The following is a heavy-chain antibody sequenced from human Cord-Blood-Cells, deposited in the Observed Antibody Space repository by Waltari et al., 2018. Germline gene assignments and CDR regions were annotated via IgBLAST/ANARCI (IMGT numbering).Heavy chain of an antibody. D-gene: IGHD3-22*01. CDR3: ARCDSSGYKEAFDI. Sequence: QVQLQQWGAGLLKPSETLSLTCAVYGGSFSGYYWSWIRQPPGKGLEWIGAINHSGSTNYNPSLKSRVTISVDTPKNQFSLKLSSVTAADTAVYYCARCDSSGYKEAFDIWGQGTMVTVSS. J-gene: IGHJ3*02. CDR1: GGSFSGYY. V-gene: IGHV4-34*01. CDR2: INHSGST.